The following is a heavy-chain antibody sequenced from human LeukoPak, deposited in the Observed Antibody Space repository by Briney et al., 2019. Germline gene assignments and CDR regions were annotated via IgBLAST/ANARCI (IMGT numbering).Heavy chain of an antibody. CDR2: IRSSGSTI. Sequence: GGSLRLSCAASGFTFSDYYMSWIRQAPGKGLEWVSYIRSSGSTIYYADSVKGRFTISRANAKNSLYLQMNSLGAEDTAVYYCARAPQGGDFWSGYFPEGFDYWGQGTLVTVSS. CDR1: GFTFSDYY. J-gene: IGHJ4*02. V-gene: IGHV3-11*01. CDR3: ARAPQGGDFWSGYFPEGFDY. D-gene: IGHD3-3*01.